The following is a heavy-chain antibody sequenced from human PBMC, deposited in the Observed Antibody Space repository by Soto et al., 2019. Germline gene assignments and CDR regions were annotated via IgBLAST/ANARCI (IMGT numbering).Heavy chain of an antibody. J-gene: IGHJ4*01. CDR2: IYWNADK. CDR1: GFSLTTRGVG. V-gene: IGHV2-5*01. Sequence: QITLRESGPTLVRPTQTLTLTCTFSGFSLTTRGVGVHWIRQPPGKALEWLAFIYWNADKRYTSSLNNRLTSTGERPENQVVLELADMDPVDTATYYCVERRLAGRQIEFWGRGTLVTVSS. CDR3: VERRLAGRQIEF.